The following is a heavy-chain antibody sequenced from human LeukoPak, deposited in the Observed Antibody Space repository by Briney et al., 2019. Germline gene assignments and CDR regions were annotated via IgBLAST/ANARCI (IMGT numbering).Heavy chain of an antibody. CDR3: ARDMSGAVGNYYYYMDV. J-gene: IGHJ6*03. Sequence: ASVKVSCKASGYTFTSYYMHWVRQAPGQGLEWMGIINPSGGSTSYAQKFQGRVTMTRDTSTSTVYMELSSLRSEDTAVHYCARDMSGAVGNYYYYMDVWGKGTTVTVSS. CDR1: GYTFTSYY. V-gene: IGHV1-46*01. D-gene: IGHD3-10*01. CDR2: INPSGGST.